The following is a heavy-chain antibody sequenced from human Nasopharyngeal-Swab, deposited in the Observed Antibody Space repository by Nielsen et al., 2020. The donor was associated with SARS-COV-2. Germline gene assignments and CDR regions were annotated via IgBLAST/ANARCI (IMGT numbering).Heavy chain of an antibody. V-gene: IGHV5-51*01. J-gene: IGHJ4*02. CDR2: IYPGDSDT. D-gene: IGHD6-13*01. Sequence: GGSLRLSCKGSGYSFTSNWIGWVRQMSGKGLEWMGIIYPGDSDTRYSPPFQGQVTISADKSISTAYLHWSSLKASDTAMYYCARHEGYTSSWDWGQGTLVTVSS. CDR3: ARHEGYTSSWD. CDR1: GYSFTSNW.